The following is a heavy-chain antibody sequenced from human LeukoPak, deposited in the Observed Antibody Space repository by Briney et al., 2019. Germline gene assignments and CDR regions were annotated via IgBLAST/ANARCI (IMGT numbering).Heavy chain of an antibody. Sequence: GGSLRLSCAASGFTFSSYGMHWVRQAPGKGLEWVAVIWYDGSNKYYADSVKGRFTISRDNSKNTLYLQMNSLRAEDTAVYYCARGRLLESISYRHYFDYWGQGTLVTVSS. CDR1: GFTFSSYG. D-gene: IGHD3-3*01. J-gene: IGHJ4*02. CDR2: IWYDGSNK. V-gene: IGHV3-33*01. CDR3: ARGRLLESISYRHYFDY.